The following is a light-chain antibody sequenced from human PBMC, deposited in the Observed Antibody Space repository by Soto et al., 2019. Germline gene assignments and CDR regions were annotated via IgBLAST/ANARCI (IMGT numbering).Light chain of an antibody. CDR3: CSYAGTYTFYA. J-gene: IGLJ1*01. CDR1: TSDVGGYDF. Sequence: QSALTQPRSVSGSPGQSVTISCTGTTSDVGGYDFVSWYQQHPGKAPKLMIYDVTKRPSGVPDRFSGSRSGNTASLTISGLQAEDDADYYCCSYAGTYTFYAFGTGTKLTVL. CDR2: DVT. V-gene: IGLV2-11*01.